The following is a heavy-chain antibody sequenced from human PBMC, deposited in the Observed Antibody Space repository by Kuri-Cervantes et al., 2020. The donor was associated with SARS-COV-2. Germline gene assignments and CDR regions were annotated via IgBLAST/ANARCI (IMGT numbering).Heavy chain of an antibody. CDR3: ARDRTGFDY. Sequence: ASVKVSCKASGYTFTNYEINWVRQATGQGLEWMGWMNPNSGDTDYAQKFQGRVILTRNTSTTTAYMELRGLKSEDTAVYYCARDRTGFDYWGQGTLVTVSS. V-gene: IGHV1-8*03. CDR1: GYTFTNYE. D-gene: IGHD1-1*01. J-gene: IGHJ4*02. CDR2: MNPNSGDT.